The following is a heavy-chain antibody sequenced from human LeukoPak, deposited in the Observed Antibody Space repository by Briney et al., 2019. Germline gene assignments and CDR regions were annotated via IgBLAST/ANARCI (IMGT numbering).Heavy chain of an antibody. CDR3: ARGPLRYFDWSPNEYYYYGMDV. D-gene: IGHD3-9*01. V-gene: IGHV3-30*03. Sequence: PGGSLRLSCAASGFTFSSYAMSWVRQAPGKGPEWVAVISYDGTNKYYADSVKGRFTISRDNSKNTLYLQMNSLRAEDTAVYYCARGPLRYFDWSPNEYYYYGMDVWGQGTTVTVSS. CDR2: ISYDGTNK. CDR1: GFTFSSYA. J-gene: IGHJ6*02.